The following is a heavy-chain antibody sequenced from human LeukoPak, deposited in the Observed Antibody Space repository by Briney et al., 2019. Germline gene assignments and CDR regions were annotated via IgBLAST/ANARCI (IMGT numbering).Heavy chain of an antibody. D-gene: IGHD3-16*01. J-gene: IGHJ4*02. V-gene: IGHV1-24*01. CDR3: AREGASQDVRGFDS. CDR2: FDPEDGET. Sequence: ASVKVSCKVSGYILSKLSMHWVRQAPGKGLEWMGGFDPEDGETIYAQKFQGRVTMTDDISTDIAYMDLSSLRSEDTAVYYCAREGASQDVRGFDSWGQGIQVTVSS. CDR1: GYILSKLS.